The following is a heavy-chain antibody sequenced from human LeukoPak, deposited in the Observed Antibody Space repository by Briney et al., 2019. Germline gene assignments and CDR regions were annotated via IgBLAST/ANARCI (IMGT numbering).Heavy chain of an antibody. Sequence: GASVKVSCKVSGYTLTELSMHWVRQAPGKGLEWMGGFDPEDGETIYAQKFQGRVTMTEDTSTDTAYMELSSLRSEDTAVYYCATAKQRSHSSSWYIECDYWGQGTLVTVSS. V-gene: IGHV1-24*01. D-gene: IGHD6-13*01. CDR2: FDPEDGET. CDR3: ATAKQRSHSSSWYIECDY. J-gene: IGHJ4*02. CDR1: GYTLTELS.